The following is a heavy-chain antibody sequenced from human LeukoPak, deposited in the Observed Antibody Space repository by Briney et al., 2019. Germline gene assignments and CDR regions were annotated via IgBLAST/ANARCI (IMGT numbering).Heavy chain of an antibody. Sequence: PGGSLRLSCAASGFTFSSYWMHWVRQAPGKGLVWGSRIKGDGSSTSYADSVKGRFTISRDNAKNTLYLQMSSLTAEDTAVYYCARRIYCNVGSCCPWFAHWGQGTLVTVSS. J-gene: IGHJ1*01. CDR1: GFTFSSYW. V-gene: IGHV3-74*01. CDR2: IKGDGSST. CDR3: ARRIYCNVGSCCPWFAH. D-gene: IGHD2-15*01.